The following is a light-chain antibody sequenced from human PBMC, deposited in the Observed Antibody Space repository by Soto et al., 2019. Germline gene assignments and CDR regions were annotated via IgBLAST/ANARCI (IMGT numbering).Light chain of an antibody. CDR1: SSDVGAYNY. Sequence: QSVLAQPASVSGSPGQSITISCTGTSSDVGAYNYVSWYQQHPGKAPKLIIYEVSYRPSGVSNRFSGSKSGNSASLTISGLQTEDEADYYCSSYTTSSTLYVFGTGTKGTVL. J-gene: IGLJ1*01. CDR3: SSYTTSSTLYV. CDR2: EVS. V-gene: IGLV2-14*01.